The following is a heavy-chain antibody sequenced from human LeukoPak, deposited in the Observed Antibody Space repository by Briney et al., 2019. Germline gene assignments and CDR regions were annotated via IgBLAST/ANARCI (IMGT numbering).Heavy chain of an antibody. CDR1: GYTFTSYG. CDR2: ISAYNGNT. V-gene: IGHV1-18*01. D-gene: IGHD3-22*01. J-gene: IGHJ4*02. Sequence: GASVKVSCKASGYTFTSYGISWVRQAPGQGLEWMGWISAYNGNTNYAQKLQGRVTMTTDTSTSTAYMELRSLRSDDTAVYYCAAASSFYYDSSGYLYWGQGTLVTVSS. CDR3: AAASSFYYDSSGYLY.